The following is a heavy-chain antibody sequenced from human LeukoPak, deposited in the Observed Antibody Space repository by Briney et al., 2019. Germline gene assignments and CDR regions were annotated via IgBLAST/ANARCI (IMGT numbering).Heavy chain of an antibody. CDR2: INWSGGST. J-gene: IGHJ4*01. V-gene: IGHV3-20*04. Sequence: GGSLRLSCAASGFTFSSYEMNWVRQAPGKGLEWVSGINWSGGSTLYADSVKGRFTISRDNAKNSLYLQMNSLRAEDTAVYYCPRDFGARGSGTLYYFDYWGQGTLVTVSS. CDR1: GFTFSSYE. D-gene: IGHD3-10*01. CDR3: PRDFGARGSGTLYYFDY.